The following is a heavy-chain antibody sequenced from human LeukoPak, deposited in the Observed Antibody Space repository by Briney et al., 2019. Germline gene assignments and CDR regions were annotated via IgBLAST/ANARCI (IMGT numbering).Heavy chain of an antibody. CDR2: INHSGST. Sequence: SETLSLTCAVYGGSFSGYYWSWIRQPPGKGLGWIGEINHSGSTNYNPSLKSRVTISVDTSKNQFSLKLSSVTAADTAVYYCARGRGTRWFDPWGQGTLVTVSS. V-gene: IGHV4-34*01. J-gene: IGHJ5*02. D-gene: IGHD2-8*01. CDR1: GGSFSGYY. CDR3: ARGRGTRWFDP.